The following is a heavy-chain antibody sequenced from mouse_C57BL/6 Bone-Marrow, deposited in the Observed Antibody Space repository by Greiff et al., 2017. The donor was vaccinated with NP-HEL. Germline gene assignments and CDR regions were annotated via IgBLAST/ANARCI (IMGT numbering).Heavy chain of an antibody. CDR1: GFTFSSYA. J-gene: IGHJ4*01. D-gene: IGHD3-1*01. V-gene: IGHV5-4*01. CDR2: ISDGGSYT. CDR3: ARDRGNAPYAMDY. Sequence: EVQLVESGGGLVKPGGSLKLSCAASGFTFSSYAMSWVRQTPEKRLEWVATISDGGSYTYYPDNVKGRFPISRDNAKNNLYLQMSHLKSEDTAMYYCARDRGNAPYAMDYWGQGTSVTVSA.